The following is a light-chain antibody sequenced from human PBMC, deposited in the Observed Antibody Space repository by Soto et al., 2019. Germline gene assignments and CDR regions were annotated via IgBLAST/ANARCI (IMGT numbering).Light chain of an antibody. CDR3: QQYKNWPYT. J-gene: IGKJ2*01. CDR1: QGISSN. V-gene: IGKV3-15*01. Sequence: EIVLTQSPATLFVSPGERATLSCRASQGISSNLAWYQQKPGQAPRLLIYGASTRATGIPARFSGSGSGTEFTLSISSLQSEDFALYYCQQYKNWPYTFGQGTKLEIK. CDR2: GAS.